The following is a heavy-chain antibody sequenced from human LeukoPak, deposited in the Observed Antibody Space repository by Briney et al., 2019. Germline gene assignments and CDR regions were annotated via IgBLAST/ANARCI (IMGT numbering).Heavy chain of an antibody. CDR1: GGTFSSYA. CDR3: ARDQDYYGSGSYYHGPYNWFDP. D-gene: IGHD3-10*01. Sequence: SVKLSCTASGGTFSSYAISWVRQAPGQGLEWMGGIIPIFGTANYAQKFQGRVTITADESTSTAYMELGSLRSEDTAVYYCARDQDYYGSGSYYHGPYNWFDPWGQGTLVTVSS. CDR2: IIPIFGTA. V-gene: IGHV1-69*13. J-gene: IGHJ5*02.